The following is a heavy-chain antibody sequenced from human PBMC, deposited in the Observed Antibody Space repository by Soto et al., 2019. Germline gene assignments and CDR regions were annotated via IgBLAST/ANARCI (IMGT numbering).Heavy chain of an antibody. Sequence: EVQLVESGGGLVQPGGSLRLSCAASGFTFSSYDMHWVRQATGKGLEWVSAIGTAGDTYYPGSVKGRFTISRENAKNSLYLQMNSLRAEDTAVYYCARVVGATGDDFDIWGQGTMVTVSS. CDR1: GFTFSSYD. CDR2: IGTAGDT. J-gene: IGHJ3*02. D-gene: IGHD1-26*01. V-gene: IGHV3-13*01. CDR3: ARVVGATGDDFDI.